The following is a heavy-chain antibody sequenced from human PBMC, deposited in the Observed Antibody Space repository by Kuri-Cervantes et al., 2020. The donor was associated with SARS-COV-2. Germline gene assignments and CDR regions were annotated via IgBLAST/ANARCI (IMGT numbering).Heavy chain of an antibody. CDR2: IYWDDDK. J-gene: IGHJ4*02. V-gene: IGHV2-5*02. CDR1: GFSLNTSGVG. Sequence: SGPTLVKPTQTLTLTCTFSGFSLNTSGVGVGWTRQPPGKALEWLALIYWDDDKRYSPSLKSRLTITKDITKNQVVHTMTNMDPVDTATYYCANRGYYYSSGSPDFWGQGTLVTVSS. D-gene: IGHD3-22*01. CDR3: ANRGYYYSSGSPDF.